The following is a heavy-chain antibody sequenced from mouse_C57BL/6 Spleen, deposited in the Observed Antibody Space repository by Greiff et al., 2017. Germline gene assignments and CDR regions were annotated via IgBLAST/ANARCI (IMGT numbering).Heavy chain of an antibody. Sequence: QVTLKESGPGILQSSQTLSLTCSFSGFSLSTSGMGVSWIRQPSGKGLEWLAHIYWDDDKRYNPSLKSRLTISKDTSRNQVFLKITSVDTADTATYYCARREGYDYDVFAYWGQGTLVTVSA. D-gene: IGHD2-4*01. V-gene: IGHV8-12*01. J-gene: IGHJ3*01. CDR1: GFSLSTSGMG. CDR3: ARREGYDYDVFAY. CDR2: IYWDDDK.